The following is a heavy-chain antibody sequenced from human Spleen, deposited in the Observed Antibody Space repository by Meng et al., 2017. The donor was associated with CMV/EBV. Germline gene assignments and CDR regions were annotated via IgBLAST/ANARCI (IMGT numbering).Heavy chain of an antibody. CDR3: AREGMATIDAFDI. CDR1: GFTFSSYG. CDR2: ISSSSSYI. Sequence: GESLKISCAASGFTFSSYGMHWVRQAPGKGLEWVSSISSSSSYIYYADSVKGRFTISRDNAKNSLYLQMNSLRAEDTAVYYCAREGMATIDAFDIWGQGTMVTVSS. J-gene: IGHJ3*02. D-gene: IGHD5-24*01. V-gene: IGHV3-21*01.